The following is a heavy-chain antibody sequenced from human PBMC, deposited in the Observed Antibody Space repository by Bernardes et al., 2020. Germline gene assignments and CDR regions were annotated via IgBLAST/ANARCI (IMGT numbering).Heavy chain of an antibody. CDR2: IDHSGST. J-gene: IGHJ6*03. CDR3: ARGGGRDDFWSGYSYYDYYMDV. D-gene: IGHD3-3*01. V-gene: IGHV4-34*01. Sequence: SETLSLTCAVYGGSFSGYYWNWIRQPPGKGLEWIGEIDHSGSTNYNPSLKSRVTISVDKSNSQFSLKLTSMTAADTAVYYCARGGGRDDFWSGYSYYDYYMDVWGKGTTVTVSS. CDR1: GGSFSGYY.